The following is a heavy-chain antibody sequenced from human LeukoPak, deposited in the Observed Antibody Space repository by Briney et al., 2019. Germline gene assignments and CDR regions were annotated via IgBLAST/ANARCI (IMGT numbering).Heavy chain of an antibody. J-gene: IGHJ6*02. D-gene: IGHD2-2*02. V-gene: IGHV1-8*01. CDR3: ARGVYCSSTSCYIPVSNYYYYYGMDV. CDR1: GYTFTSYD. CDR2: MNPNSGNI. Sequence: ASVKVSCKASGYTFTSYDINWVRQATGQGLEWMGWMNPNSGNIGYAQKFQGRVTMTRNTSISTAYMELSSLRSEDTAVYYCARGVYCSSTSCYIPVSNYYYYYGMDVWGQGTTVTVSS.